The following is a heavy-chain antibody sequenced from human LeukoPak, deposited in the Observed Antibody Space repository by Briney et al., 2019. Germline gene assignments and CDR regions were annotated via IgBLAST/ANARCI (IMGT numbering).Heavy chain of an antibody. CDR1: GNYW. D-gene: IGHD6-6*01. Sequence: GGSLRLSCAASGNYWMHWVRQAPGKGLEYVSSINTNGANTYYADSVKGRFTISRDNSRSTVYVQMNSLTPEDTAVYYCVKGLDYSSSQMDSWGQGTLVTVSS. CDR3: VKGLDYSSSQMDS. J-gene: IGHJ4*02. V-gene: IGHV3-64*05. CDR2: INTNGANT.